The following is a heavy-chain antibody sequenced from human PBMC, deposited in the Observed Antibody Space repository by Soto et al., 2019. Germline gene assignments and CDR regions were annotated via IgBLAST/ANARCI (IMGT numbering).Heavy chain of an antibody. Sequence: GASVKVSCKASPYTFSNYAITWVRQAPGQGLEWMGWISPSNGRTNYAQNLQGRLFMTTDTSTSTAYLELRSLTSDDTAVYYCATGEGRVVAARWFDPWGQGTLVTVSS. V-gene: IGHV1-18*01. CDR3: ATGEGRVVAARWFDP. CDR1: PYTFSNYA. J-gene: IGHJ5*02. CDR2: ISPSNGRT. D-gene: IGHD2-15*01.